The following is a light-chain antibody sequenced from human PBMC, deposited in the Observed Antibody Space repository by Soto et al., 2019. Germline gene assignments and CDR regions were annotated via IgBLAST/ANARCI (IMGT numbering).Light chain of an antibody. CDR1: QSVSSSY. J-gene: IGKJ1*01. V-gene: IGKV3-20*01. CDR2: GAS. Sequence: EIVLTQSPGTLSLSPGERATLSCRASQSVSSSYLAWYQQKPGQAPRLLFYGASSRATGIPDRFSGSGSGTAFTLTISRLEPEDFAVYYCQQYGSLPETFGQGTKVEIK. CDR3: QQYGSLPET.